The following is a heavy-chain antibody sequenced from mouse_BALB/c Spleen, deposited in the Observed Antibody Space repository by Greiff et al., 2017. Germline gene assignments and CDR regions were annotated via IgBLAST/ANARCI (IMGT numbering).Heavy chain of an antibody. CDR3: ARWGKDAMDY. D-gene: IGHD2-1*01. V-gene: IGHV1S56*01. J-gene: IGHJ4*01. CDR2: IYPGNVNT. CDR1: GYTFTSYY. Sequence: QVHVKQSGPELVKPGASVRISCKASGYTFTSYYIHWVKQRPGQGLEWIGWIYPGNVNTKYNEKFKGKATLTADKSSSTAYMQLSSLTSEDSAVYFCARWGKDAMDYWGQGTSVTVSS.